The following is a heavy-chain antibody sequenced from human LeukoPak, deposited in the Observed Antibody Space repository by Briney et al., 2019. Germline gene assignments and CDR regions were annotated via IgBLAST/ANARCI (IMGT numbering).Heavy chain of an antibody. CDR2: IKSKTDGGTT. CDR3: TTDVPTYGPNFDY. CDR1: GFTFSNTW. V-gene: IGHV3-15*01. D-gene: IGHD4-17*01. J-gene: IGHJ4*02. Sequence: GGSLRLSCAASGFTFSNTWMSWLRQAPAKGLEWVGRIKSKTDGGTTDYAAPVKGRFTISRDDSKHTLYLQMNSLKTEDTAVYYCTTDVPTYGPNFDYWGQGTLVTVSS.